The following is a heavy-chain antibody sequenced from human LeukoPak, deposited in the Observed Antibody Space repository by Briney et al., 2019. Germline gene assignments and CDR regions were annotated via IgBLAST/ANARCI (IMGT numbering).Heavy chain of an antibody. Sequence: GGSLRLSCAASGSTFDDYGMSWVRQAPGKGLEWVSGINWNGGSTSYADSVKGRFTISRDNAKNSLYLQMNSLRAEDTALYYCAREHYNNYMDVWGKGTTVTVSS. J-gene: IGHJ6*03. CDR2: INWNGGST. CDR1: GSTFDDYG. V-gene: IGHV3-20*04. CDR3: AREHYNNYMDV.